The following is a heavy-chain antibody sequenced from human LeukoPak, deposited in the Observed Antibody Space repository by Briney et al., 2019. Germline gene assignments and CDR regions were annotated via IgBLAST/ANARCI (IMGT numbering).Heavy chain of an antibody. Sequence: GGSLRLSCAASGFMFSNYWMSWVRQAPGKGPEWVGDIKKDGGDKYYVGSVKGRFTISRDNAKNSLYLQMNSLRAEDTAVYYCARDSLIQHGSGSYWGFDYWGQGSLVTVSS. D-gene: IGHD3-10*01. CDR1: GFMFSNYW. CDR2: IKKDGGDK. V-gene: IGHV3-7*03. CDR3: ARDSLIQHGSGSYWGFDY. J-gene: IGHJ4*02.